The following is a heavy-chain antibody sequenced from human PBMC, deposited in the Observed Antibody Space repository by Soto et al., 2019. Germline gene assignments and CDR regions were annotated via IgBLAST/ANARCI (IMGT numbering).Heavy chain of an antibody. CDR3: ARAWGDYSSGWYYALGFDY. V-gene: IGHV3-33*01. CDR1: GFTFSSYG. Sequence: QVQLVESGGGVVQPGRFLRLSCAASGFTFSSYGMHWVRKAPGKGLEWGAVIWYDGSNKYYADSVKGRFIISRDNSKNTLYLQMNSLRAEDTAVYYCARAWGDYSSGWYYALGFDYWGQGTLVTVSS. CDR2: IWYDGSNK. D-gene: IGHD6-19*01. J-gene: IGHJ4*02.